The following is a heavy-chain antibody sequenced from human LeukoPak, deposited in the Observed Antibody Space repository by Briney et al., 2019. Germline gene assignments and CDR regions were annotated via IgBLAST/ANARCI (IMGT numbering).Heavy chain of an antibody. CDR3: ARGRYYYDSSGPMYYFDY. J-gene: IGHJ4*02. V-gene: IGHV4-59*01. Sequence: SETLSLTCTVSGGSISSYYWSWLRQPPGKGLEWIGYIYYSGSTNYNPSLKSRVTISVDTSKNQFSLKLSSVTAADTAVYYCARGRYYYDSSGPMYYFDYWGQGTLVTVSS. D-gene: IGHD3-22*01. CDR2: IYYSGST. CDR1: GGSISSYY.